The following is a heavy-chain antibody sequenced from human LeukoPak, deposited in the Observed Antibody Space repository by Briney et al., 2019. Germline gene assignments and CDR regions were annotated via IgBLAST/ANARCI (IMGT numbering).Heavy chain of an antibody. CDR3: ASLSGGDYRSIDY. CDR1: GFTFSSYS. J-gene: IGHJ4*02. V-gene: IGHV3-48*02. CDR2: ISSSSSTI. Sequence: GGSLRLSCAASGFTFSSYSMNWVRQAPGKGLEWVSSISSSSSTIYYADSVKGRFTISRDNAKNSLYLQMNSLRDEDTAVYYCASLSGGDYRSIDYWGQGTLVTVSS. D-gene: IGHD4-17*01.